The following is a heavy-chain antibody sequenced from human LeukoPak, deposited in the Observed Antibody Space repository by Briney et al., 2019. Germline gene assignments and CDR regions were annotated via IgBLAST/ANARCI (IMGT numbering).Heavy chain of an antibody. V-gene: IGHV3-23*01. CDR3: AKDRHYYDSSGYYYWNFDL. D-gene: IGHD3-22*01. CDR2: ISGSGGST. CDR1: GFTFSSYA. J-gene: IGHJ2*01. Sequence: GGSLRLSCAASGFTFSSYAMSWVRQAPGKGLEWVSAISGSGGSTYYADSVKGRFTIARENSKNTLYLQMNSLRAEDTAVYYCAKDRHYYDSSGYYYWNFDLWGRGTLVTVSS.